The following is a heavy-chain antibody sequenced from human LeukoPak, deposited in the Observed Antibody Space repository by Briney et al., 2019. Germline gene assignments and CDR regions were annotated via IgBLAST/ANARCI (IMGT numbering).Heavy chain of an antibody. CDR2: IYYTGTT. CDR1: GGSISSSSYY. V-gene: IGHV4-39*07. D-gene: IGHD5-18*01. Sequence: SETLSLTCTVSGGSISSSSYYWGWIRQPPGKGLEWIGSIYYTGTTYYNPSLKSRVTMSVDTSKNQFSLNLNSVTAADTAVYYCATDTGSVDYWGQGTLVTVSS. J-gene: IGHJ4*02. CDR3: ATDTGSVDY.